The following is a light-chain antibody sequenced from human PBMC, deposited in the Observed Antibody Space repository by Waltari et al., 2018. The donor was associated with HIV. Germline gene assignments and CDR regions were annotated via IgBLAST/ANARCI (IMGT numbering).Light chain of an antibody. CDR1: NIASKS. CDR2: DDH. J-gene: IGLJ1*01. Sequence: SYVLILPPSVSVAPGQTATITCGGNNIASKSVHWYQHTAGLARRLVVTDDHYRPAGFPGRVTGSNSRKTSTLTISRVEAGDEADYYCQVWDSSRGLSCVFGSGTKVTVL. CDR3: QVWDSSRGLSCV. V-gene: IGLV3-21*02.